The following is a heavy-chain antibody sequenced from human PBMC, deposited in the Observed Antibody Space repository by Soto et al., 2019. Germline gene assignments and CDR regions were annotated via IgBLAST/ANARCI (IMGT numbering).Heavy chain of an antibody. J-gene: IGHJ4*02. D-gene: IGHD3-3*01. V-gene: IGHV3-30*18. Sequence: GGSLRLSCAASGFTFSSYGMHWVRQAPDKGLEWVAVISYDGSNKYYADSVKGRFTISRDNSKNTLYLQMNSLRAEDTAVYYCAKSPWSGYLDYWGQGTLVTVSS. CDR2: ISYDGSNK. CDR1: GFTFSSYG. CDR3: AKSPWSGYLDY.